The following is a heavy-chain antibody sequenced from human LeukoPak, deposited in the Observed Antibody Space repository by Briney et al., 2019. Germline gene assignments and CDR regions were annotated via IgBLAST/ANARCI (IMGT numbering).Heavy chain of an antibody. CDR1: GGSFSGYY. D-gene: IGHD3-3*01. Sequence: SETLSLTCAVYGGSFSGYYWSWIRQPPGKGLEWIGEINHSGSTNYNPSLKSRVTIPVDTSKNQFSLKLSSVTAADTAVYYCARGRPDVVVLRFLEWLPHNWFDPWGQGTLVTVSS. V-gene: IGHV4-34*01. CDR2: INHSGST. J-gene: IGHJ5*02. CDR3: ARGRPDVVVLRFLEWLPHNWFDP.